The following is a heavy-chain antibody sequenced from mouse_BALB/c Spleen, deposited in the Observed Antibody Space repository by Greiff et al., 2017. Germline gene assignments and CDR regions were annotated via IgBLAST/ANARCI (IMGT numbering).Heavy chain of an antibody. Sequence: VKLMESGAELARPGASVKLSCKASGYTFTSYWMQWVKQRPGQGLEWIGSIYPGDGDTRYTQKFKGKATLTADKSSSTAYMQLSSLASEDSAVYYCARGGYGSSYYWYFDVWGAGTTVTVSS. CDR1: GYTFTSYW. CDR3: ARGGYGSSYYWYFDV. D-gene: IGHD1-1*01. CDR2: IYPGDGDT. V-gene: IGHV1-87*01. J-gene: IGHJ1*01.